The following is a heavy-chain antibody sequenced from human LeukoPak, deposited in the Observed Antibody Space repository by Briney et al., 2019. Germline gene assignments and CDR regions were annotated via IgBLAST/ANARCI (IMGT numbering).Heavy chain of an antibody. V-gene: IGHV3-33*01. J-gene: IGHJ4*02. CDR2: IWYGGSNN. CDR1: GFTFSSYC. D-gene: IGHD3-10*01. Sequence: GGSLRLSCAASGFTFSSYCMHWVRQAPGKGLEWVAVIWYGGSNNYYADSVKGLSTFVKDNSKNTLYLPMNSVRAEARAVYYCAREVVRGVISGFDYWGQGTLVTVSS. CDR3: AREVVRGVISGFDY.